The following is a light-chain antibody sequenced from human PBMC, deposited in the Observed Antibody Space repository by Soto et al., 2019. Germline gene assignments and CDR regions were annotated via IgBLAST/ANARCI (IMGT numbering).Light chain of an antibody. CDR1: QSVSSSN. Sequence: EIVLTQSPVTLSLSPGERATLSCRASQSVSSSNLAWYQQKPGQAPRLLIYAASSRATGIPDRFSGSGSGADFTLTIRRLEPEDFAVYYCQQYGTSPPYTFGQGTKVEIK. V-gene: IGKV3-20*01. CDR3: QQYGTSPPYT. CDR2: AAS. J-gene: IGKJ2*01.